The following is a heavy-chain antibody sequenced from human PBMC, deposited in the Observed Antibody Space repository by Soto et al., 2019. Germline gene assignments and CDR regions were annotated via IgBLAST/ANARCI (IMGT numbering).Heavy chain of an antibody. CDR2: INAGNGNT. V-gene: IGHV1-3*01. J-gene: IGHJ4*02. CDR1: GYTFTSYA. Sequence: ASVKVSCKASGYTFTSYAMHWVRQAPGQRLEWMGWINAGNGNTKYSQKFQGRVTITRDTSASTAYMELSSLRSEDTAVYYCARDFIAARPTAFDYWGQGTLVTVSS. CDR3: ARDFIAARPTAFDY. D-gene: IGHD6-6*01.